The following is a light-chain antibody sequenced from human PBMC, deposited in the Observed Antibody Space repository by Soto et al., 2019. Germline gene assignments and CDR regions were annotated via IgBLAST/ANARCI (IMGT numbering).Light chain of an antibody. J-gene: IGKJ2*01. CDR3: QQYGSFPYT. CDR1: QSVSSSY. Sequence: EIVLTQSPGTLSLSPGERATLSCRASQSVSSSYLAWYQQKPGQAPGLLIYDASSRATGIPDRFSGSGSGTDFTLTISRLEPEDFAVDYCQQYGSFPYTFGQGTKLEIK. V-gene: IGKV3-20*01. CDR2: DAS.